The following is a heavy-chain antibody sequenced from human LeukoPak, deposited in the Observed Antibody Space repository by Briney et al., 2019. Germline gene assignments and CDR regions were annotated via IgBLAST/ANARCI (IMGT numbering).Heavy chain of an antibody. J-gene: IGHJ3*02. CDR2: IYAGDSDT. Sequence: GESLKISFKGSGYSFTSYWIGWVRQMPGKGLGWVGIIYAGDSDTRYSPSFQGQVTISADKSISTAYLQWSSLKASNTAMYYCASGHDSSAPNAFDIWGQGTMVTVSS. CDR3: ASGHDSSAPNAFDI. CDR1: GYSFTSYW. V-gene: IGHV5-51*01. D-gene: IGHD3-22*01.